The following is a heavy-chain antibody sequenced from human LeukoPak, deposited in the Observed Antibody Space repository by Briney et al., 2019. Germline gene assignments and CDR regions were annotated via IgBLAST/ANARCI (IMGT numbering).Heavy chain of an antibody. V-gene: IGHV3-23*01. CDR1: GFTFSSYA. Sequence: PGGSLRLSCAASGFTFSSYAMSWVRQAPGKGLEWVSAISGSGGGTYYADSVKGRFTISRDNSKNTLYLQMNSLRAEDTAVYYCAKDPVGATMFPGVFSQLPHEKKQYKIDYWGQGTLVTVSS. CDR2: ISGSGGGT. CDR3: AKDPVGATMFPGVFSQLPHEKKQYKIDY. J-gene: IGHJ4*02. D-gene: IGHD1-26*01.